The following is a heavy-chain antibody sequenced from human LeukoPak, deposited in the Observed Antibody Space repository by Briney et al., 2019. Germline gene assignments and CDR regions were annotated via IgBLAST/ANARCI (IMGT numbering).Heavy chain of an antibody. V-gene: IGHV4-38-2*01. CDR1: GFTFSSYW. CDR3: VRGIYCSSTSCQVSGYMDV. J-gene: IGHJ6*03. Sequence: GSLRLSCAASGFTFSSYWMHWIRQPPGKGLEWIGSIYYSGNTYYNPSPKSRVTISVDTSKNQFSLKLSSVTAADTAVYYCVRGIYCSSTSCQVSGYMDVWGKGTTVTVSS. CDR2: IYYSGNT. D-gene: IGHD2-2*01.